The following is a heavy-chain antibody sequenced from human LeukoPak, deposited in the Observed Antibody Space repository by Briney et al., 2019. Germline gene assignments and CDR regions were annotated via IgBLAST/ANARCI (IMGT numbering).Heavy chain of an antibody. CDR2: IHYSGST. V-gene: IGHV4-39*01. D-gene: IGHD5/OR15-5a*01. Sequence: ETLSLTCTVSGGSISSNTYYWGWIRRPPGKGLEWIGNIHYSGSTYYNPSLKSRVTISVDTSKNQFSLNLSSLTAADTAVYYCATSDTVSTYNWFDPWGQGTLVTVSS. CDR3: ATSDTVSTYNWFDP. J-gene: IGHJ5*02. CDR1: GGSISSNTYY.